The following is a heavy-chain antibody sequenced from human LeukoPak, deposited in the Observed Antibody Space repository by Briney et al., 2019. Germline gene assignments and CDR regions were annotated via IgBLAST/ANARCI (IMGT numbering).Heavy chain of an antibody. CDR3: ARGGIQVSGIDEFDY. J-gene: IGHJ4*02. V-gene: IGHV3-30*03. CDR2: ISYDGSNK. Sequence: GGSLRLSCAASGFTFSSYGMHWVRQAPGKGLEWVAVISYDGSNKYYADSVKGRFTISRDNSKNTLYLQMSSLRAEDTAVYYCARGGIQVSGIDEFDYWGQGTLVTVSS. CDR1: GFTFSSYG. D-gene: IGHD6-19*01.